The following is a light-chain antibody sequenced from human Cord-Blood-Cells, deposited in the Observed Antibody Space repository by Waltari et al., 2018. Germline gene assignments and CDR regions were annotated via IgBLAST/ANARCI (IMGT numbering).Light chain of an antibody. CDR3: CSYAGRWV. J-gene: IGLJ3*02. CDR1: SSDVGSYNL. Sequence: QSALTQPASVSGSPGQSITISCTGTSSDVGSYNLVSWYQQHPGKAPKIMIYEGSKRPSGVSNRFSGSKSGNTASLTISGLQAEDEADYYCCSYAGRWVFGGGTKLTVL. CDR2: EGS. V-gene: IGLV2-23*01.